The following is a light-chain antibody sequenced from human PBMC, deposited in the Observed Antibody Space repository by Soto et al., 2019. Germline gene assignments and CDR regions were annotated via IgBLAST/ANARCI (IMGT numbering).Light chain of an antibody. Sequence: EIVLTQSPDTLSLSPGERATLSCRASQSVSSALLAWYQQKPGQAPRLLIYRASTRATGIPDRFTGSGSGTDFTVTISRLGPEDCAVYYCQQYESSPLTFGGGTKVEIK. J-gene: IGKJ4*01. CDR1: QSVSSAL. V-gene: IGKV3-20*01. CDR2: RAS. CDR3: QQYESSPLT.